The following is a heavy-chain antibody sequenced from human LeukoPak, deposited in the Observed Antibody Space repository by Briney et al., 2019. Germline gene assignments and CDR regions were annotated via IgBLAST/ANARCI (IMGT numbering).Heavy chain of an antibody. J-gene: IGHJ3*01. CDR1: GFTFNNYW. V-gene: IGHV3-7*03. CDR3: ARVYSSSSGKNAFDV. D-gene: IGHD6-6*01. CDR2: IKQDGNEK. Sequence: GGSLRLSCAASGFTFNNYWMSWVRQAPGKGLEWVANIKQDGNEKYYVDSVKGRFTISRDNAKNSLDLQMNSLRVEDTAVYYCARVYSSSSGKNAFDVWDQGTMVTVSS.